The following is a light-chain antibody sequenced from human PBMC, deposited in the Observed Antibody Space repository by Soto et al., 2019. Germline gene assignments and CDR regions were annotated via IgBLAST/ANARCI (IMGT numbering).Light chain of an antibody. J-gene: IGKJ1*01. CDR3: QQYGRSLWT. V-gene: IGKV3-20*01. Sequence: EIVLTQSPGTVSLSPGERATLSCRASQSLSGANLAWYQQKPGQAPRFLIYGASNRATGIPDRFSGWGSGTDFTLIISRLEPEDFAVYYCQQYGRSLWTFGQGTKVDIK. CDR2: GAS. CDR1: QSLSGAN.